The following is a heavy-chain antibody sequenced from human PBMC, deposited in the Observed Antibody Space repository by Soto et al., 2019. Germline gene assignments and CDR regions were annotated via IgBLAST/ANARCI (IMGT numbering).Heavy chain of an antibody. D-gene: IGHD3-10*01. V-gene: IGHV3-23*01. Sequence: GGSLRLSCAASGFTFSSYAMSWVRQAPGKGLEWVSAVSGNGQGIYYADSVRGRFTISRDNSKNTVFLHMDSLRAEDTAVYYCAKDRDYPRDYFHYWGQGTLVTVSS. J-gene: IGHJ4*02. CDR2: VSGNGQGI. CDR3: AKDRDYPRDYFHY. CDR1: GFTFSSYA.